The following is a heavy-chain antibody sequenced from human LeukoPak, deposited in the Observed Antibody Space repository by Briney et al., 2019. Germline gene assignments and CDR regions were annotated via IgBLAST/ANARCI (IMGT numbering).Heavy chain of an antibody. V-gene: IGHV3-15*01. J-gene: IGHJ4*02. Sequence: GGSLRLSCAASGFTFSNAWMGWVRQAPGKGLEWVGRIKSKTDGGTTDYAAPVKGRFTISRDDSKNTLYLQMNSLKTEDTAVYYCTTDRGSAADFDYWGQGTLVTVSS. CDR2: IKSKTDGGTT. D-gene: IGHD2-2*01. CDR3: TTDRGSAADFDY. CDR1: GFTFSNAW.